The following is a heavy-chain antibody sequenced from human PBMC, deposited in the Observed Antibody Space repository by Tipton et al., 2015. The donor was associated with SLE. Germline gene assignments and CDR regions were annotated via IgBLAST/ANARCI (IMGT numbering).Heavy chain of an antibody. D-gene: IGHD3-10*01. CDR3: ARLQWFRRGGWFDP. CDR2: IYYSGST. V-gene: IGHV4-34*01. Sequence: LRLSCAVYGGSFSGYYWSWIRQPPGKGLEWIGSIYYSGSTYYNPSLKSRVTISVDTSKNQFSLKLSSVTAADTAVYYCARLQWFRRGGWFDPWGQGTLVTVSS. CDR1: GGSFSGYY. J-gene: IGHJ5*02.